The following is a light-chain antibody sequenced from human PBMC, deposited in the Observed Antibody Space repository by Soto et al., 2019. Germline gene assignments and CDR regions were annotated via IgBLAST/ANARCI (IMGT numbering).Light chain of an antibody. CDR3: TSYAGSSTHVV. CDR1: SSDVGGYNY. V-gene: IGLV2-14*03. J-gene: IGLJ2*01. Sequence: QSALTQPASVSGSPGQSITISCTGTSSDVGGYNYVSWYQHHPGKAPKLIIYDVSDRPSGVSNRFSGSKSGNTASLTISGLQAEDEADYYCTSYAGSSTHVVFGGGTKVTVL. CDR2: DVS.